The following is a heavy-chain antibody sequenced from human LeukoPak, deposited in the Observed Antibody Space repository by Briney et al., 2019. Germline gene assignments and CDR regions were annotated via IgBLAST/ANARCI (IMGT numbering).Heavy chain of an antibody. CDR3: ARVKSYYYDTSDKDAFDI. Sequence: AASVKVSCKASGYTFTSYYMHWVRQAPGQGLEWMGIINPRGGSTSYTQKFQGRVTMTRDTSTSTVYMELSSLRSEDTAVYYCARVKSYYYDTSDKDAFDIWGQGTMVTVSS. D-gene: IGHD3-22*01. V-gene: IGHV1-46*01. J-gene: IGHJ3*02. CDR1: GYTFTSYY. CDR2: INPRGGST.